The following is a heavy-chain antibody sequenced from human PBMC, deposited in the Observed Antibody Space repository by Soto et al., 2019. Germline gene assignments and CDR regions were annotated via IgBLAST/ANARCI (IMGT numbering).Heavy chain of an antibody. J-gene: IGHJ4*02. V-gene: IGHV3-33*01. CDR2: IWYDGSNK. CDR1: GFTFSSYG. Sequence: QVQLVESGGGVVQPGRSLRLSCAASGFTFSSYGMHWVRQAPGKGLEWVAVIWYDGSNKYYADSVKGRFTISRDNSKNTLYLQMNSLRAEDTAVYYCARDPRLGLLWFGELSHFDYWGQGTLVTVSS. CDR3: ARDPRLGLLWFGELSHFDY. D-gene: IGHD3-10*01.